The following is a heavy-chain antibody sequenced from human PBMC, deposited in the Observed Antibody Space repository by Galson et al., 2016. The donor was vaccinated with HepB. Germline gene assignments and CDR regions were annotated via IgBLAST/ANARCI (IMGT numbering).Heavy chain of an antibody. CDR1: GFTFSTYW. V-gene: IGHV3-7*01. Sequence: SLSLSCAASGFTFSTYWMIWVRQAPGKGLEWLANIKPEGSENYYGDSGKGRFNISRDNAKNSLYLQMNSLRAEDTAVYYCARKGFSGGYFDYWGQGTLVTVSS. CDR2: IKPEGSEN. CDR3: ARKGFSGGYFDY. J-gene: IGHJ4*02. D-gene: IGHD4-23*01.